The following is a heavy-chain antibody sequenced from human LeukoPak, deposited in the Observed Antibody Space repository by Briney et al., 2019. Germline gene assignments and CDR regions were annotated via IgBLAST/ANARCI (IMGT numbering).Heavy chain of an antibody. D-gene: IGHD5-12*01. CDR3: ARDEYSGYEWNY. CDR1: GFTFSSYA. CDR2: IKQDGSEK. Sequence: GGSLRLSCAASGFTFSSYAMHWVRQAPGKGLEWVANIKQDGSEKYYVDSVKGRFTISRDNAKNSLYLQMNSLRAEDTAVYYCARDEYSGYEWNYWGQGTLVTVSS. J-gene: IGHJ4*02. V-gene: IGHV3-7*01.